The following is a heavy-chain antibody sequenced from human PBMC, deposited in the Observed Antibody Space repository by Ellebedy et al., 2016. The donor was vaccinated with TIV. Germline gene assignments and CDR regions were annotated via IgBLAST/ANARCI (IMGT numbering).Heavy chain of an antibody. CDR3: ARAVYGMGSFDP. Sequence: AASVKVSCKASGYTFTSHYMHWVRQAPGQGLEWVGLISPSDGVTTYAQKFQGRVTITRDTSANIAYMELSSLRSEDTDLYYCARAVYGMGSFDPWGQGTLVTVSS. V-gene: IGHV1-46*01. CDR1: GYTFTSHY. D-gene: IGHD1-14*01. CDR2: ISPSDGVT. J-gene: IGHJ5*02.